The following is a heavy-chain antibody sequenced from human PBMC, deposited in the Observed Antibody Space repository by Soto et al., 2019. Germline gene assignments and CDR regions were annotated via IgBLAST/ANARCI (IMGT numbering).Heavy chain of an antibody. D-gene: IGHD5-18*01. J-gene: IGHJ6*02. CDR2: TYYRSKWYN. CDR3: ARDLLDTAMVYYYYYGMDV. V-gene: IGHV6-1*01. CDR1: RDCLSSNIAA. Sequence: SQALSLTRVIPRDCLSSNIAASNSIRQSPSSCLEWLGRTYYRSKWYNDYAVSVKSRITINPDTSKNQFSLQLNSVTPEDTAVYYCARDLLDTAMVYYYYYGMDVWGQGTTVTVPS.